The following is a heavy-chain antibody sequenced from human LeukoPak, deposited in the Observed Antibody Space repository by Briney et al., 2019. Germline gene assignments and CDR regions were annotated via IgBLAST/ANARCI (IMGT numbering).Heavy chain of an antibody. CDR1: GYTFSGYY. CDR2: INPNSGGT. J-gene: IGHJ3*02. D-gene: IGHD1-7*01. V-gene: IGHV1-2*02. Sequence: EASVKVSCKASGYTFSGYYVHWVRQAPGQGLEWMGWINPNSGGTNYAQKFQGRVTMTRDTSISTAYMELRRLGSDDTAVYYCARGFAEEGTTTGAFDIWGHGTMVTVSS. CDR3: ARGFAEEGTTTGAFDI.